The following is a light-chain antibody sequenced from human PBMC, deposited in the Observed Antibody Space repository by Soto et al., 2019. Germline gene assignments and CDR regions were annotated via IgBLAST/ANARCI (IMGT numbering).Light chain of an antibody. V-gene: IGLV2-14*01. CDR1: NSDIGSYSH. CDR3: ISYTGSDTSYV. Sequence: QSALTQPASVSGSPGQSITISCTGTNSDIGSYSHVAWYQQYPGKTPKLIIYEVSYRPSGVSHRFSGSKSGITASLTISGLQAEDEADYYCISYTGSDTSYVFGTGTKVT. CDR2: EVS. J-gene: IGLJ1*01.